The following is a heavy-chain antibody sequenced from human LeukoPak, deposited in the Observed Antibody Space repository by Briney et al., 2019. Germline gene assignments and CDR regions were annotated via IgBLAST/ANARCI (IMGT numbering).Heavy chain of an antibody. D-gene: IGHD3-10*01. Sequence: PGGSLRLSCAASGFTFSSYAMHWVRQAPGKGLEWVAVISYDGSNKYYADSVKGRFTISRDNSKNTPYLQMNSLRAEDTAVYYCARVSRGAFDYWGQGTLVTVSS. CDR2: ISYDGSNK. CDR3: ARVSRGAFDY. CDR1: GFTFSSYA. V-gene: IGHV3-30*04. J-gene: IGHJ4*02.